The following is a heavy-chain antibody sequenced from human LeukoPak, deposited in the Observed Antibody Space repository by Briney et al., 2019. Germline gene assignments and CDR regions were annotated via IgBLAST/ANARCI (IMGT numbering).Heavy chain of an antibody. V-gene: IGHV5-51*01. J-gene: IGHJ3*02. CDR1: GYIFNSDW. Sequence: GESLKISCKGSGYIFNSDWIGWVRQMPGRGLEWMGDINPADSNTRYSPSFQGHVTISADKSISTAYLQWSSLKASDTAMYYCARRTSRPTFMFDVYNSDGFDIWGQGTVVTVSS. CDR3: ARRTSRPTFMFDVYNSDGFDI. CDR2: INPADSNT. D-gene: IGHD3-10*02.